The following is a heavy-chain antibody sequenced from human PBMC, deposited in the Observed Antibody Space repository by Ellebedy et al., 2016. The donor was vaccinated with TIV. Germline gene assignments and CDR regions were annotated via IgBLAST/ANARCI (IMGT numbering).Heavy chain of an antibody. CDR2: INPSGGST. CDR1: GYTFTTYH. CDR3: ARDRSDRNFDY. J-gene: IGHJ4*02. Sequence: ASVKVSCKASGYTFTTYHMHWVRQAPGQEPEWMGIINPSGGSTSYAQKFQGRVTMTRDTSTSTVYMELSSLRSEDTAVYYCARDRSDRNFDYWGQGTLVTVSS. V-gene: IGHV1-46*01.